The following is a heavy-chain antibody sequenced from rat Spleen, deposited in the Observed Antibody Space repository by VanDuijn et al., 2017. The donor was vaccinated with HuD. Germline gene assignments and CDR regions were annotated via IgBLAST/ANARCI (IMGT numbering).Heavy chain of an antibody. D-gene: IGHD4-2*01. CDR2: ISVSGGST. J-gene: IGHJ2*01. Sequence: EVQLVESGGGLVQPGRSLKLSCAASGFTFSNYGMAWVRQAPTKGLEWVATISVSGGSTYYRDSVKGRFTMSRDNAKSTLYLQMDSLRSEDTATYYCTTQGRMRIPRFDYWGQGVMVTVSS. CDR3: TTQGRMRIPRFDY. V-gene: IGHV5-29*01. CDR1: GFTFSNYG.